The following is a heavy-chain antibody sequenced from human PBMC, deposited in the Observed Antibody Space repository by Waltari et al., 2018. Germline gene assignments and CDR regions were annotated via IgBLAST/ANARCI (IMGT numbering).Heavy chain of an antibody. V-gene: IGHV3-11*04. D-gene: IGHD3-10*01. J-gene: IGHJ6*04. CDR2: ISSPGSTT. CDR3: ARPFFYGSDPLDV. CDR1: GFIFSDYY. Sequence: QAVMVESGGGLVKPGWSLRLSCAASGFIFSDYYMMWILQAPGKGLEWVSYISSPGSTTYYPNSVKGRFTISRDNAKNLLFLQMNSLRADDTAVYYCARPFFYGSDPLDVWGKGTTVTVSS.